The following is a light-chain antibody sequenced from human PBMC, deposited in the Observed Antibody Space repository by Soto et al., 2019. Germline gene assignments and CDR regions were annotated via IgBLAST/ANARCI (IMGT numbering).Light chain of an antibody. Sequence: QSALTQPASVSGSDGQSITISCTGTSDDVGDYNYVSWYQQRPGKAPKLIIYEVSSRPSGVSNRFSGSKSGTTASLTISGRQGDDEGDYYCSSYTTSGTQGVFGTGTKLTVL. CDR1: SDDVGDYNY. J-gene: IGLJ1*01. V-gene: IGLV2-14*01. CDR2: EVS. CDR3: SSYTTSGTQGV.